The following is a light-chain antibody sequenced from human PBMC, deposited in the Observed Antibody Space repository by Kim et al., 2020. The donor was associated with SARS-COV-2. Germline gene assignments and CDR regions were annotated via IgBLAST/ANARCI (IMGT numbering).Light chain of an antibody. Sequence: EIVMTQSPATLSVSPGERATLSCRASQSVSSNLAWYQQKPGQAPRLLIYGASTRATGIPARFSGSGSGTEFTLTISSLQSEGFAVYYCQQYKNWPLTFGQGTKVDIK. V-gene: IGKV3-15*01. CDR2: GAS. J-gene: IGKJ1*01. CDR1: QSVSSN. CDR3: QQYKNWPLT.